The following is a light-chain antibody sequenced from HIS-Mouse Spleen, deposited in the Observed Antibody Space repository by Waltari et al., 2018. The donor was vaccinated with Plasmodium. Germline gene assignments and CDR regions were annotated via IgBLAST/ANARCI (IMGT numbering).Light chain of an antibody. CDR2: DVS. V-gene: IGLV2-11*01. J-gene: IGLJ3*02. Sequence: QSALTQPRSVSGSPGQSVTISCTGTSSDVGGYNYVSWYQPHPGKAPKLMIYDVSQRPLGVPDRFSGSKSGNTASLTISGLQAEDEADYYCCSYAGSYTWVFGGGTKLTVL. CDR1: SSDVGGYNY. CDR3: CSYAGSYTWV.